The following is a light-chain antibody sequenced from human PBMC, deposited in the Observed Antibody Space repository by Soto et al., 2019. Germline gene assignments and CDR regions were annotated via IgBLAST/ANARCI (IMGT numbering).Light chain of an antibody. V-gene: IGKV3-20*01. Sequence: EIVLTQSPGTLSLSPGERVTLSCRASQSVTRSFLAWYQQKPGQAPRLLIYGASSRATGIPDRFSGSGSGTDFTLTISRLEPEDFAVYYCHQYGSSPQAFGPGTKFDIK. CDR2: GAS. CDR1: QSVTRSF. J-gene: IGKJ3*01. CDR3: HQYGSSPQA.